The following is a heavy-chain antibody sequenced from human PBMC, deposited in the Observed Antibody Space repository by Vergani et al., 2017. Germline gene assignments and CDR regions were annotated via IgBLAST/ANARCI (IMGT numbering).Heavy chain of an antibody. CDR3: AIQGEYCSSTGCSRDNWFDP. V-gene: IGHV5-51*01. CDR1: GYSFTSYW. D-gene: IGHD2-2*01. Sequence: EVQLVQSGAEVKKPGASLKISCKGSGYSFTSYWIGWVRQMPGKGLEWMGIIYPGDSDTRYSPSFQGQVTISADKSISTAYLQWSSLKASDTAMYYCAIQGEYCSSTGCSRDNWFDPWGQGTLVTVSS. CDR2: IYPGDSDT. J-gene: IGHJ5*02.